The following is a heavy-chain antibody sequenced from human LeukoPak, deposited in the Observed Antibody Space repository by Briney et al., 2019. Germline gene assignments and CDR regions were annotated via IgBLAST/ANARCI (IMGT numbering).Heavy chain of an antibody. Sequence: GGSLRLSCAASGFAFSAYAINWVRQAPGKGLEWVSYISTSGRTLFYADSVKGRFTISRDNARNSLYLQMNSLRAEDTAVYYCARIYYGSGSYYNTIDYWGQGTLVTVSS. CDR3: ARIYYGSGSYYNTIDY. D-gene: IGHD3-10*01. CDR1: GFAFSAYA. CDR2: ISTSGRTL. J-gene: IGHJ4*02. V-gene: IGHV3-48*01.